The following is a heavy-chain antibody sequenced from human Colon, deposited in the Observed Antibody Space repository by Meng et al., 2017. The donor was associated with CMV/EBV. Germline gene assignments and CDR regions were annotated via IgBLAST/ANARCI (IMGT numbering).Heavy chain of an antibody. CDR3: AKDSREYEYSFDY. D-gene: IGHD3-10*01. Sequence: GESLKISCAASGFTFSHYAMAWVLQAPGKGLEWVSVIFSSGRSTYYADSVKGRFTISRDNYKNTMYLQMDSLRVEDTAVYYCAKDSREYEYSFDYCGQGTLVTVSS. J-gene: IGHJ4*02. CDR1: GFTFSHYA. V-gene: IGHV3-23*03. CDR2: IFSSGRST.